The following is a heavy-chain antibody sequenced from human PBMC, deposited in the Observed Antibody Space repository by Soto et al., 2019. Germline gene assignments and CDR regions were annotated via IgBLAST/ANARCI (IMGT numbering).Heavy chain of an antibody. Sequence: SETLSLTCAVYGGSFRGYYWSWIRQPPGKGLEWIGEINHSGSTNYNPSLKSRVTISVDTSKNQLSLKLSSVTAADTAVYYCARRIEAAGSRYYGLAVWGQGTTVIGSS. CDR3: ARRIEAAGSRYYGLAV. CDR1: GGSFRGYY. V-gene: IGHV4-34*01. D-gene: IGHD6-13*01. J-gene: IGHJ6*01. CDR2: INHSGST.